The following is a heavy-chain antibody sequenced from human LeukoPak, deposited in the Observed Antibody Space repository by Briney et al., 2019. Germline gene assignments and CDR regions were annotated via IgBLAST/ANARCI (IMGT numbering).Heavy chain of an antibody. CDR2: ITGSSGTA. CDR1: GFSLSPYG. V-gene: IGHV3-23*01. J-gene: IGHJ6*03. Sequence: GGSLRLSCAASGFSLSPYGMNWVRQAPGRGLEWVSGITGSSGTAYYAGSVKGRFTISRDDSKNTLYLQMSSLRVDDTAIYYCAKSGASPLYHMDVWGKGATVTVSS. D-gene: IGHD1-26*01. CDR3: AKSGASPLYHMDV.